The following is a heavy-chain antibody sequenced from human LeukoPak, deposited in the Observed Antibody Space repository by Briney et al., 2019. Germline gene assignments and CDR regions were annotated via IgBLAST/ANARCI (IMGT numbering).Heavy chain of an antibody. D-gene: IGHD4-23*01. J-gene: IGHJ4*02. CDR1: GFTFSNYG. CDR2: IWYDGSNK. V-gene: IGHV3-33*01. CDR3: ASQRGGNFSIDS. Sequence: GGSLRLSCAASGFTFSNYGMHWVRQAPGKGLEWVAIIWYDGSNKYYAASVKGRFTISRDNSKDTLYLQMNSLRAEDTAVYYCASQRGGNFSIDSWGQGTLVTVSS.